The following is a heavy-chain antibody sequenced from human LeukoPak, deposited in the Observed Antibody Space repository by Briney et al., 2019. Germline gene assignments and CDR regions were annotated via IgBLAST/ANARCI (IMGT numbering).Heavy chain of an antibody. Sequence: GGSLRLSCTASGFTLSNAWMNWVRQAPGKGLEWVGRIKSKIDGGTTDYAAPVKGRFTISRDDSKNTLFLQMNSLRAEDTAPYYCAKSVAIYFYYGLDVWGQGTTVTVSS. CDR1: GFTLSNAW. D-gene: IGHD3-3*01. J-gene: IGHJ6*02. CDR3: AKSVAIYFYYGLDV. CDR2: IKSKIDGGTT. V-gene: IGHV3-15*07.